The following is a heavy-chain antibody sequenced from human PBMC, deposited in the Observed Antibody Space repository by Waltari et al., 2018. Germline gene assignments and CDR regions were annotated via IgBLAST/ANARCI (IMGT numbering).Heavy chain of an antibody. CDR2: IYSGGST. V-gene: IGHV3-23*03. J-gene: IGHJ1*01. Sequence: EVQLLESGGALVQPGGSLRLSCAASGFSFTSYAMVWVRQGPGKWLEWVSMIYSGGSTYYADAVKGRFTVSRDNSKNTLYLEMHSLRTEDTAVYYCARTGRGNHYDSSDFQYWGQGTLVTVSS. CDR1: GFSFTSYA. CDR3: ARTGRGNHYDSSDFQY. D-gene: IGHD3-22*01.